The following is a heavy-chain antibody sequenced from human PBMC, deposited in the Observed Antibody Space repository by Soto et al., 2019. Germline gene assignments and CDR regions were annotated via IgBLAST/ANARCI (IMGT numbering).Heavy chain of an antibody. V-gene: IGHV3-23*01. CDR1: GFTFSSYD. J-gene: IGHJ4*02. CDR2: ISGSGGRT. D-gene: IGHD6-13*01. CDR3: AKDRALIAAAGSGIDN. Sequence: EVQLLESGGGLVQPGGSLRLSCAASGFTFSSYDMSWVRQATGKGLEWVSAISGSGGRTYYADSVKGRFTISRDNSKHTLHLQMNSLRAEDTAVYYCAKDRALIAAAGSGIDNWGQGTRVTVSS.